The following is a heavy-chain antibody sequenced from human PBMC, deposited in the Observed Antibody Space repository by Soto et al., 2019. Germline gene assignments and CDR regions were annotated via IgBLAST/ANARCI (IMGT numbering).Heavy chain of an antibody. CDR2: IKEDGSEK. V-gene: IGHV3-7*04. CDR3: ARATGADKEDY. D-gene: IGHD3-10*01. J-gene: IGHJ4*02. Sequence: EVHLVESGGGLVQPGGSLRLSCAASGFTFSTYWMSWVRQAPGKGLEWVANIKEDGSEKYYVDSVKGRFTISRDNAKNSLYLQMNILRAEDTAVYYCARATGADKEDYWGQGTLVTVSS. CDR1: GFTFSTYW.